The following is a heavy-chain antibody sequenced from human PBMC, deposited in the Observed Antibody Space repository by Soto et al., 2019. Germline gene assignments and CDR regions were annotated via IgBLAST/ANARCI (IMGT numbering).Heavy chain of an antibody. CDR3: AKAKSDYNWDNSPPFDY. D-gene: IGHD1-20*01. CDR1: RFTLRKYA. CDR2: ITAKGVGT. Sequence: VGSLRLSGEASRFTLRKYAMTWARQAPGKGLEWVSLITAKGVGTYYAESVKTRVTISTDQSRSPVYLQMDSMRASDTAIDYCAKAKSDYNWDNSPPFDYWGQGTLVTVSS. V-gene: IGHV3-23*01. J-gene: IGHJ4*02.